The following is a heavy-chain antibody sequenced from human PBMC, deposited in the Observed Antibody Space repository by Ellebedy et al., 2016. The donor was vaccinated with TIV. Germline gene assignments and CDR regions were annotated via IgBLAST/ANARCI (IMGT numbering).Heavy chain of an antibody. D-gene: IGHD5-12*01. V-gene: IGHV3-30*18. CDR3: AKEGIYNNYFDY. J-gene: IGHJ4*02. Sequence: GGSLRLSCAASGFTFSTYGMHWVRQAPGKGLEWVAVISYDGSNKYYADSVMGRFTISRDNTKNTLFLQMNSLRPEDTAVYYCAKEGIYNNYFDYWGQGTLVTVSS. CDR2: ISYDGSNK. CDR1: GFTFSTYG.